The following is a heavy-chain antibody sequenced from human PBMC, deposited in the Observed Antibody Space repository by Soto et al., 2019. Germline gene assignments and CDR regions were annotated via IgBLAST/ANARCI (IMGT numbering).Heavy chain of an antibody. CDR2: TSHTGNT. D-gene: IGHD1-20*01. J-gene: IGHJ5*02. CDR3: ARNMHAGLTHYFDP. Sequence: PSETLSLTCIVSGSSNTSYNWSWIRRFAGKGLEWIAYTSHTGNTNYNPAVQSRVTISMDTSKNQLSLNLTSMTAADTTVYYCARNMHAGLTHYFDPWGQGSLVTVSS. CDR1: GSSNTSYN. V-gene: IGHV4-59*01.